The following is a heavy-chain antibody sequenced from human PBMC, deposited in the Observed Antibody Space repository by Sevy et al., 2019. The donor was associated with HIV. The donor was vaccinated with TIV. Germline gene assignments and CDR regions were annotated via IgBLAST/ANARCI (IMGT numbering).Heavy chain of an antibody. V-gene: IGHV1-8*01. CDR1: GYPFPNFD. Sequence: ASVKVSCKASGYPFPNFDIYWVRQAAGQGLEWMGWMNPHSGKVGYAQRFQSRVTMTRDTSISTVFMELRSLRSADTAIYYCARAGHPYYYYYMDVWGKGTTVAVSS. J-gene: IGHJ6*03. D-gene: IGHD3-10*01. CDR3: ARAGHPYYYYYMDV. CDR2: MNPHSGKV.